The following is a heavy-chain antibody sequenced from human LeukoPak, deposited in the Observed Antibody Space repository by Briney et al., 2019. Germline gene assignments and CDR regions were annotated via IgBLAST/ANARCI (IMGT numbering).Heavy chain of an antibody. CDR2: ISHDGTNK. CDR3: ARSTPGDYTLHLIDS. V-gene: IGHV3-30-3*01. Sequence: PGGSLRPSCAASGFTFNSDAMHWVRQAPGKGLEWVAVISHDGTNKYYPDSVKGRFTISRDNSKSTLYLQMNSLRGEDTAVYYCARSTPGDYTLHLIDSWGQGTLVTVSS. D-gene: IGHD3-3*01. CDR1: GFTFNSDA. J-gene: IGHJ4*02.